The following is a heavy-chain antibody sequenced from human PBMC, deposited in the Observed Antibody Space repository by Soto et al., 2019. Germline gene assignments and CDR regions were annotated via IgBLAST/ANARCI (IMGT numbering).Heavy chain of an antibody. J-gene: IGHJ4*02. CDR3: ARGPGIAVAGLLKALY. Sequence: EVQLVESGGGLVQPGGSLRLSCAASGFTFSSYWVHWVRQAPGKGLVWVSRINSDGSSTSYADSVKGRFTISRDNAKNTLYLQMNSLRAEDTAVYYCARGPGIAVAGLLKALYWGQGTLVTVSS. CDR2: INSDGSST. V-gene: IGHV3-74*01. D-gene: IGHD6-19*01. CDR1: GFTFSSYW.